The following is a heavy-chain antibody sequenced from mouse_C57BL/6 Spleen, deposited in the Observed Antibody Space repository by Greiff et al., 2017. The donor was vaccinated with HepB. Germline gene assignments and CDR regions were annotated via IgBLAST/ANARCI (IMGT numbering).Heavy chain of an antibody. Sequence: EVHLVESEGGLVQPGSSMKLSCTASGFTFSDYYMAWVRQVPEKGLEWVANINYDGSSTYYLDSLKSRFIISRDNAKNILYLQMSSLKSEDTATYYCAREFSYYYGSSPWYFDVWGTGTTVTVSS. V-gene: IGHV5-16*01. CDR2: INYDGSST. CDR1: GFTFSDYY. J-gene: IGHJ1*03. D-gene: IGHD1-1*01. CDR3: AREFSYYYGSSPWYFDV.